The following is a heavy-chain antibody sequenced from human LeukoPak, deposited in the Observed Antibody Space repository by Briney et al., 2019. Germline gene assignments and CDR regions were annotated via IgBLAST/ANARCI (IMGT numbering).Heavy chain of an antibody. J-gene: IGHJ3*02. CDR3: ARRARQRLEIDAFDI. CDR2: VYYTGST. CDR1: GGSISAYY. V-gene: IGHV4-59*08. Sequence: PSETLSLTCTVSGGSISAYYWTWIRQPPGKGLEWLGDVYYTGSTKYKPSLKSRVIVSVEIAKNQFSLTLHSVTAADTAVYYCARRARQRLEIDAFDIWGQGTTVTVSS. D-gene: IGHD6-25*01.